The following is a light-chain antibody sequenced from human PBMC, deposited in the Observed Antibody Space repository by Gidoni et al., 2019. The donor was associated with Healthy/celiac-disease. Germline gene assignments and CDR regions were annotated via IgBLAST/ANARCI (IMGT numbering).Light chain of an antibody. CDR3: QQYNSYPYT. CDR1: QSISSW. Sequence: DIQMTQSPSTLSASVGDRVTITCRASQSISSWLAWYQQKPGKAPKLLVYKASRFSGSGSGTEFTLTISSLQPDDFATYYCQQYNSYPYTFGQXTKLEIK. J-gene: IGKJ2*01. V-gene: IGKV1-5*03. CDR2: KA.